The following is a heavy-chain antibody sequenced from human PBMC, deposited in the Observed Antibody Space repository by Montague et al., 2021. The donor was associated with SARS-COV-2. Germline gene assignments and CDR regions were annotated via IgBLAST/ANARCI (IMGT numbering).Heavy chain of an antibody. CDR3: ARGMSRGVTTAFDY. D-gene: IGHD3-10*01. V-gene: IGHV4-39*02. J-gene: IGHJ4*02. CDR1: SGSIISSGYY. CDR2: IYYSGTT. Sequence: SETLSLTFSVSSGSIISSGYYWGWIRQPPGKELELIGNIYYSGTTYYNPSLQSRGTISVDTSKNHLSLRLSSVTAADTAVYFCARGMSRGVTTAFDYWGQGSKVTVSS.